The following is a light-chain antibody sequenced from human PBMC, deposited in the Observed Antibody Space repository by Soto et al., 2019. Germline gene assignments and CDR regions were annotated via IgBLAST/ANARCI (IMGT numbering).Light chain of an antibody. V-gene: IGLV2-11*01. CDR2: DVS. CDR3: CSYAGNSRV. J-gene: IGLJ1*01. CDR1: RSDVGRYNY. Sequence: QSALTQPASVSGSPGQSITISCAGTRSDVGRYNYVSWYQQHPDKAPKLIIYDVSRRPSGVPDRFSGSKSDNTASLTISGLQAEDDADYYCCSYAGNSRVFGTGTKLTVL.